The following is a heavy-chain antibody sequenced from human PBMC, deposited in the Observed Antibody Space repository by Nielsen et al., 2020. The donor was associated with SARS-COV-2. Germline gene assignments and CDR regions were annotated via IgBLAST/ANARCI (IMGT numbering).Heavy chain of an antibody. V-gene: IGHV3-48*02. CDR3: ARDLYYDSSGYLFDY. D-gene: IGHD3-22*01. Sequence: GESLKISCAASGFTFSSYSMNWVRQAPGKGLEWVSYISSSSSTIYYADSVKGRFTISRDNAKNSLYLQMNSLRDEDTAVYYCARDLYYDSSGYLFDYWGQGTLATVSS. CDR1: GFTFSSYS. CDR2: ISSSSSTI. J-gene: IGHJ4*02.